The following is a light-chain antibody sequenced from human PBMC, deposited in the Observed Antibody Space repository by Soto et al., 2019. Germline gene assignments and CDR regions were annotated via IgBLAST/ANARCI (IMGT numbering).Light chain of an antibody. CDR2: DVS. CDR1: SSDVGGYNY. CDR3: SSYTSSSTLVV. V-gene: IGLV2-14*01. J-gene: IGLJ2*01. Sequence: QSALTKPASVSGSPGQSITISCTGTSSDVGGYNYVSWYQQHPGKAPKLMIYDVSNRPSGVSNRFSGSKSGNTASLTISGLQAEDEADYCCSSYTSSSTLVVFGGGTKVTVL.